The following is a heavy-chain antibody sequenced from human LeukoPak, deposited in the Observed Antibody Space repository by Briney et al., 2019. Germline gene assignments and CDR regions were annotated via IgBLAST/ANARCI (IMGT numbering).Heavy chain of an antibody. D-gene: IGHD1-7*01. Sequence: SVKVSCKSSTDTFSNYALNWLRLAPGQGLEWLGGITPFFRSTKYPQKFQDRVTITTDESTSTVYMELTSLTFDDTAMHYCARSNWNYRWFDTWGQGTLLTVSS. CDR2: ITPFFRST. V-gene: IGHV1-69*05. CDR1: TDTFSNYA. J-gene: IGHJ5*02. CDR3: ARSNWNYRWFDT.